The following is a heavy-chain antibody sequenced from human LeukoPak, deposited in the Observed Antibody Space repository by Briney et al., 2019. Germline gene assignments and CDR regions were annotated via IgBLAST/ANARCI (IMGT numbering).Heavy chain of an antibody. J-gene: IGHJ4*02. V-gene: IGHV1-18*01. Sequence: ASVKDSCKASGYTFINYGISWVRQAPGQGLEWLGWMSDYKHNTEYAQKIQGRVTMTTDLSTNTAYMELRSRRSDDAAVYCCARDALSGLEQFDYWGQGTLVTVSS. CDR3: ARDALSGLEQFDY. CDR2: MSDYKHNT. D-gene: IGHD1/OR15-1a*01. CDR1: GYTFINYG.